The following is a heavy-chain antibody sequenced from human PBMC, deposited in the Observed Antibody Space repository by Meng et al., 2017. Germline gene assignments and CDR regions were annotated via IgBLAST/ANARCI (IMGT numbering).Heavy chain of an antibody. Sequence: GGSLRLSCKGSGYSFTSYWIGWVRQMPGKGLEWMGIIYPGDSDTRYSPSFQGQVTISADKSISTAYLQWSSLKASDTAMYYCARRRSGSTAILGAFDIWGQGTMVTVSS. V-gene: IGHV5-51*01. CDR3: ARRRSGSTAILGAFDI. D-gene: IGHD2-21*02. CDR1: GYSFTSYW. J-gene: IGHJ3*02. CDR2: IYPGDSDT.